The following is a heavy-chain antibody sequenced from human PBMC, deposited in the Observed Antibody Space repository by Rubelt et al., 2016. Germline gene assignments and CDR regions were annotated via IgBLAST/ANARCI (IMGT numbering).Heavy chain of an antibody. D-gene: IGHD6-13*01. CDR1: GGSISSYY. Sequence: QVQLQESGPGLVKPSETLSLTCTVSGGSISSYYWSWIRQPPGKGLEWIGYIYYSGSTYYNPSLKSRVTISVDTSKNQFSLKLSSVTAADTAVYYCARDGLQSSSWHNWVDPWGQGTLVTVSS. CDR2: IYYSGST. CDR3: ARDGLQSSSWHNWVDP. J-gene: IGHJ5*02. V-gene: IGHV4-59*12.